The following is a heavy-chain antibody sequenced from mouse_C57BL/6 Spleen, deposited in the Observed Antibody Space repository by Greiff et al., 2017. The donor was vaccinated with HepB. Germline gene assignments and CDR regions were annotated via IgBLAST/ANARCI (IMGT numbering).Heavy chain of an antibody. V-gene: IGHV1-4*01. CDR2: INPSSGYT. CDR1: GYTFTSYT. CDR3: ARSGFITTVVGDYYFDY. J-gene: IGHJ2*01. D-gene: IGHD1-1*01. Sequence: QVQLQQSGAELARPGASVKMSCKASGYTFTSYTMHWVKQRPGQGLEWIGYINPSSGYTKYNQKFKDKATLTADKSSSTAYMQLSSLTSEDSAVYYCARSGFITTVVGDYYFDYWGQGTTLTVSS.